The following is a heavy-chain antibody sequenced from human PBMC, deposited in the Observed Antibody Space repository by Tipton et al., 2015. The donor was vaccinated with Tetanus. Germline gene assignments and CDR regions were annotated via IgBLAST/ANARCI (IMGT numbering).Heavy chain of an antibody. CDR2: THYSGNT. D-gene: IGHD3-10*01. V-gene: IGHV4-59*12. Sequence: LRLSCTVSGGSISSYYCSWVRQPPGKGLEWIGHTHYSGNTNYNSSLWSRVTISLDTSKNQFSLKLNSVTAADTAVYYCARGVWFGPGPRYYFDYWGQGTLVTVSS. J-gene: IGHJ4*02. CDR1: GGSISSYY. CDR3: ARGVWFGPGPRYYFDY.